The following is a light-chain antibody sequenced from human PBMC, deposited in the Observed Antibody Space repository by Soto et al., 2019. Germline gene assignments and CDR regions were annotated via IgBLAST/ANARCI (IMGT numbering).Light chain of an antibody. CDR3: EQSYTPQYT. J-gene: IGKJ2*01. V-gene: IGKV1-39*01. CDR2: AAD. Sequence: DIQMTQSPSSLSASIGDRVTITCRASQSVTSYLNGYQQKPGKAPTLLIYAADRLHSGVTSRFRGGGSGTDFTHTLRSLQPEEFATYYCEQSYTPQYTCGQGTKLEIK. CDR1: QSVTSY.